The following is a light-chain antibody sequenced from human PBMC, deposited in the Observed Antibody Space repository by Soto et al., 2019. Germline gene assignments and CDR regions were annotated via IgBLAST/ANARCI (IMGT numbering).Light chain of an antibody. V-gene: IGKV3-11*01. J-gene: IGKJ4*01. CDR2: DAT. Sequence: IVLTQSPATLSLSPGGRATLSCRASQSVGYSLGWFQQKPGQAPRLLIDDATDMATGIPPRFTGSGSGSDFTLTISSLQPEDFGVYYCQQRYAWPLTFGGGTKVEVK. CDR3: QQRYAWPLT. CDR1: QSVGYS.